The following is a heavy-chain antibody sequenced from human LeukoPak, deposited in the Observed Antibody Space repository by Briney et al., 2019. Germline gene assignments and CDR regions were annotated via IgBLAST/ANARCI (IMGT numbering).Heavy chain of an antibody. J-gene: IGHJ4*02. CDR2: IKQDGSEK. D-gene: IGHD6-13*01. Sequence: GGSLRLSCAASGFTFSSYWMSWVRQAPGKGLEWVANIKQDGSEKYYVDSVKGRFTISRDNAKSSLYLQMNSLRAEDTAVYYCARETGYSSSWYGGVDYFDYWGQGTLVTVSS. V-gene: IGHV3-7*01. CDR1: GFTFSSYW. CDR3: ARETGYSSSWYGGVDYFDY.